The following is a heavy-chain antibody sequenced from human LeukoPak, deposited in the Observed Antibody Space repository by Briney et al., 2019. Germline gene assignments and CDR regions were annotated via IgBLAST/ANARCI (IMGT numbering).Heavy chain of an antibody. CDR2: ISPGADIT. V-gene: IGHV3-23*01. D-gene: IGHD5-24*01. CDR1: GFTFSIHG. CDR3: AKDCGWLHFCS. J-gene: IGHJ5*02. Sequence: PGGTLRLSCAASGFTFSIHGMNWVRQAPGKGLEWVSGISPGADITYYAESVKGRFTISRDNSKNTLYLQISTLRAEDTAIYYCAKDCGWLHFCSWGQGTLVTVSS.